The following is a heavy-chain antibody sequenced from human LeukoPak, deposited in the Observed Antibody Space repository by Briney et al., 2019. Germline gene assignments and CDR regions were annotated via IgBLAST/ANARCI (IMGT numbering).Heavy chain of an antibody. D-gene: IGHD3-22*01. CDR2: VYSGGST. CDR3: AGGHSSGSYFNAYHL. J-gene: IGHJ3*01. V-gene: IGHV3-53*01. CDR1: EFTVSSNS. Sequence: QPGGSLRLSCAASEFTVSSNSMSWVRQAPGKGLEWVSGVYSGGSTFYADSVKGRFIIPRDSSKNTLYLQMNTLRAEDTAVYYCAGGHSSGSYFNAYHLWGQGTMVTVSS.